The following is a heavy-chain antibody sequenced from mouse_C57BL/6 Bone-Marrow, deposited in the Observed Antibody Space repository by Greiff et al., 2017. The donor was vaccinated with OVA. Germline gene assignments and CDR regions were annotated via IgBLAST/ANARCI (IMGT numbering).Heavy chain of an antibody. CDR1: GYTFTSYW. CDR3: ARNCERDGSPFAY. Sequence: VQLQQPGAELVMPGASVKLSCKASGYTFTSYWMHWVKQRPGQGLEWIGEIDPSDSYTNYNQTFKGKATLTVDTSSSTAYMQLSSLTSEDSAVYYGARNCERDGSPFAYWGQGTLVTVSA. J-gene: IGHJ3*01. D-gene: IGHD1-1*01. V-gene: IGHV1-69*01. CDR2: IDPSDSYT.